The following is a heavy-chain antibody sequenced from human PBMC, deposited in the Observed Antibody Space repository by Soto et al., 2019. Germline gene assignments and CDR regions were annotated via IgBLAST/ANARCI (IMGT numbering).Heavy chain of an antibody. V-gene: IGHV3-23*01. J-gene: IGHJ4*02. D-gene: IGHD4-17*01. CDR2: ISGSGGST. Sequence: GGSLRLSCAASGFTFSSYAMSGVRQAPGKGLEWVSAISGSGGSTYYADSVKGRFTISRDNSKNTLYLQMNSLRAEDTALYYCARDAYGDKPYHDYWGQGTLVTVSS. CDR1: GFTFSSYA. CDR3: ARDAYGDKPYHDY.